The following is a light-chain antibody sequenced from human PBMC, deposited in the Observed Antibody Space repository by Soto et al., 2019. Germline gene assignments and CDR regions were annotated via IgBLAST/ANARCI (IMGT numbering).Light chain of an antibody. CDR3: GTWDSSLSAAV. CDR1: SSNIGDNY. Sequence: QSVLTQPPSVSAAPGQKVTISCSGASSNIGDNYVSWYQQLPGTVPKLLIYDNNKRPSGIPDRFSGSKSGTSGTLDITGLQTGDEADYYCGTWDSSLSAAVLGGGTQLTVL. J-gene: IGLJ7*01. CDR2: DNN. V-gene: IGLV1-51*01.